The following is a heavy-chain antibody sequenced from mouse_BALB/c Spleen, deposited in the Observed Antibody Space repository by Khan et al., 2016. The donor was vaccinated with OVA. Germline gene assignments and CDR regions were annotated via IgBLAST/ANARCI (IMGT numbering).Heavy chain of an antibody. V-gene: IGHV2-6-1*01. CDR3: ARQPYYHYYIMDY. Sequence: VELVESGPGLVAPSQSLSITCTISGFSLTNYGVHWVRQPPGKGLEWLVVIWRDGSATYNSALKSRLSISKDNSKSQVFLKMNSLQSDDTAMYYCARQPYYHYYIMDYWCQGTSVTVSS. J-gene: IGHJ4*01. CDR1: GFSLTNYG. CDR2: IWRDGSA. D-gene: IGHD2-10*01.